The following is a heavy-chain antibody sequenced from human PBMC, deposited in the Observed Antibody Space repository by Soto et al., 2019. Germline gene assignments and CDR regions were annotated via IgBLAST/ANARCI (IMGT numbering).Heavy chain of an antibody. J-gene: IGHJ6*02. CDR3: ARAGPGIAAAGTKDGMDV. Sequence: PSETLSLTCAVYGGSFSGYYWSWIRQPPGKGLEWIGEINHSGSTNYNPSLKSRVTISVDTSKNQFSLKLSSVTAADTAVYYCARAGPGIAAAGTKDGMDVWGQGTTVTVSS. CDR2: INHSGST. V-gene: IGHV4-34*01. CDR1: GGSFSGYY. D-gene: IGHD6-13*01.